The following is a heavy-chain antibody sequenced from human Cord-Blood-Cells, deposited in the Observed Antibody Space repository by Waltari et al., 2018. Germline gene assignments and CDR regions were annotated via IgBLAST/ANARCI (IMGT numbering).Heavy chain of an antibody. D-gene: IGHD1-7*01. CDR2: INHSGST. CDR3: ARGPFITGTTFDI. CDR1: GGSFSGYY. Sequence: QVQLQQWGAGLLKPSETLSLTCAVYGGSFSGYYWSWIRQPPGKGLEWIGEINHSGSTNYNPSHKSRVTISVDTSKNQFSLKLSSVTAADTAVYYCARGPFITGTTFDIWGQGTMVTVSS. J-gene: IGHJ3*02. V-gene: IGHV4-34*01.